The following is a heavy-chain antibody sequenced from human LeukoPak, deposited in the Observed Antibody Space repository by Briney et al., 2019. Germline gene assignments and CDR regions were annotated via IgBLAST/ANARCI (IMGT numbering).Heavy chain of an antibody. V-gene: IGHV4-39*01. Sequence: PSETLSLTCTVSGGSISSSSYFWGWIRQPPGKGLEWIGSIYFSGGTYYNASLKSRVTISVDTSKNQFSLKLSPVTAADTAVYYCARQTGSGLFSLPGGQGTLVTVSS. CDR1: GGSISSSSYF. J-gene: IGHJ4*02. D-gene: IGHD3-10*01. CDR3: ARQTGSGLFSLP. CDR2: IYFSGGT.